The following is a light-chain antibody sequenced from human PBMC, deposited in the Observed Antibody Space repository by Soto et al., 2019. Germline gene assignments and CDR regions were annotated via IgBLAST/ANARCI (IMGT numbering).Light chain of an antibody. Sequence: EIVMTQSPATLSVSPGERATLSCRASQSVGSNLAWYQQRPGQAPRLLIYSASSRATGIPARFSGSGSGTAFTLTINSLQSEDVAVYYWQQYNLWPMYTFGQGTKLEIK. V-gene: IGKV3-15*01. CDR1: QSVGSN. J-gene: IGKJ2*01. CDR2: SAS. CDR3: QQYNLWPMYT.